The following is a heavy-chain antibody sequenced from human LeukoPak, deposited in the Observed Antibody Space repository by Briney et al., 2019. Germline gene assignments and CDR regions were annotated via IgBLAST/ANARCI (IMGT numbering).Heavy chain of an antibody. CDR1: GGSISSGSYY. V-gene: IGHV4-61*02. CDR3: ARDLYYGSGGQFDY. CDR2: IYTSGST. Sequence: SETLSLTCTVSGGSISSGSYYWSWIRQPAGKGLEWIGRIYTSGSTNYNPSLKSRVTISVDTSKNQFSLKLSSVTAADTAVYYCARDLYYGSGGQFDYWGQGTLVTVSS. D-gene: IGHD3-10*01. J-gene: IGHJ4*02.